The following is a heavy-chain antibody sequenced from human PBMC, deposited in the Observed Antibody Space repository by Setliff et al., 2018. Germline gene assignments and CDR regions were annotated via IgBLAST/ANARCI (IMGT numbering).Heavy chain of an antibody. Sequence: PGGSLRLSCAASGFTLSSYWMHWVRQAPGKGLVWVSRINSDGSSTYYADSVKGRFTISRDNAKNTLYLQMNSLRPEDTAVYYCARTCSGSGCYAGLESWGLGTPVTVSS. D-gene: IGHD2-15*01. CDR2: INSDGSST. V-gene: IGHV3-74*01. CDR3: ARTCSGSGCYAGLES. CDR1: GFTLSSYW. J-gene: IGHJ4*02.